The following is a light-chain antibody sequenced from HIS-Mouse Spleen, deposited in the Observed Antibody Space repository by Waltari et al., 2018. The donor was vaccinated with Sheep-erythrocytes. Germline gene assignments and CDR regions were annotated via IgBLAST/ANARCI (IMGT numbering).Light chain of an antibody. CDR1: SSDVGGYNY. V-gene: IGLV2-14*03. CDR2: DVS. Sequence: QSALTQPASVSGSPGQSITLSCTGTSSDVGGYNYVPWYQQHPGKAPKLMIYDVSNRPSGVSNSFSGSKSGNTASLTISGLQAEDEADYYCSSYTSSSTWVFGGGTKLTVL. J-gene: IGLJ3*02. CDR3: SSYTSSSTWV.